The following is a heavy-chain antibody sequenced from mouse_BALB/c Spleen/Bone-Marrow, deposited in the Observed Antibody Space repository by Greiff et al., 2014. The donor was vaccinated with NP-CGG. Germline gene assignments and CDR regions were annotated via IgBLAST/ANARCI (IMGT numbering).Heavy chain of an antibody. D-gene: IGHD1-2*01. CDR2: INPDSRTI. V-gene: IGHV4-1*02. Sequence: DVKLVESGGGLVQPGGSLKLSCAASGFDFSGYWMTWVRRAPGKGLEWIGEINPDSRTINYKPSLKEKFIMSRDNAKNTLYLQMSKVRSEDTALYYCARKGCDGWMTYWGQGTLVTVSA. CDR3: ARKGCDGWMTY. CDR1: GFDFSGYW. J-gene: IGHJ3*01.